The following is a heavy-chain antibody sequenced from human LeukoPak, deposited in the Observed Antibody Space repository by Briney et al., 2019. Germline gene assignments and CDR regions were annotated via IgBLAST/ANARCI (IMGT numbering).Heavy chain of an antibody. CDR1: GGSISSSNW. CDR2: IYHSGST. CDR3: ARLVLDGSGSYPGY. V-gene: IGHV4-4*02. D-gene: IGHD3-10*01. Sequence: SETLSLTCAVSGGSISSSNWWSWVRQPPGKGLEWIGEIYHSGSTNYNPSLKSRVTISVDTSKNQFSLKLSSVTAADTAVYYCARLVLDGSGSYPGYWGQGTLVTVSS. J-gene: IGHJ4*02.